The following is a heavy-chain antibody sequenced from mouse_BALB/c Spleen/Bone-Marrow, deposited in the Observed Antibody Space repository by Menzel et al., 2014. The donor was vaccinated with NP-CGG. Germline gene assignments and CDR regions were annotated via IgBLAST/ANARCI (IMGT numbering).Heavy chain of an antibody. V-gene: IGHV1-18*01. Sequence: VQLQHSGPELVKPGASVKISCKASGFTFTDSNMDWVKQSHGKSLEWIGIINPNNGGTIYNQKFKGKATSTVDKSSTTSYVKLRSLTSEAAAVYYCSSDGYYALFDYWGQGTLVTVSA. CDR2: INPNNGGT. CDR1: GFTFTDSN. CDR3: SSDGYYALFDY. D-gene: IGHD2-3*01. J-gene: IGHJ3*01.